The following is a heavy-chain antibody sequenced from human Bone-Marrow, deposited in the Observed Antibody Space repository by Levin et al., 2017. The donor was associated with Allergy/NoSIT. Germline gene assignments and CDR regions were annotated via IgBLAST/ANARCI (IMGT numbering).Heavy chain of an antibody. CDR2: IYYIGNT. J-gene: IGHJ3*02. V-gene: IGHV4-31*03. CDR1: GGSIISGGYY. D-gene: IGHD4-17*01. CDR3: ARDGTGDYVGDDAFDI. Sequence: SETLSLTCTVSGGSIISGGYYWSWIRQYPGTGLEWIGYIYYIGNTYYNPSLKSRLTISVDTSKNQFSLKLTSVTAADTAVYYCARDGTGDYVGDDAFDIWGHGTMVTVSS.